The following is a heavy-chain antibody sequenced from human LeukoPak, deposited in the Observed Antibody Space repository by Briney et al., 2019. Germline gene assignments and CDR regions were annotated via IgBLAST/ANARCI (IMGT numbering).Heavy chain of an antibody. J-gene: IGHJ4*02. D-gene: IGHD2-15*01. CDR1: GFTFSSYA. CDR3: AKRTPSAGFDY. Sequence: GGSLRLSCAASGFTFSSYAMTWVRHAPGKGLEWVSDISGGGGSTYYADSVKGRFTISRDNSKNTLYLQINSMRAEDTAVYYCAKRTPSAGFDYWGQGTLVTVSS. V-gene: IGHV3-23*01. CDR2: ISGGGGST.